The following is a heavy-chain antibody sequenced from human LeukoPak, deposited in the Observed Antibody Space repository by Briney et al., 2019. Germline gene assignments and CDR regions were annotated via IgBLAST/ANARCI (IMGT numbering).Heavy chain of an antibody. D-gene: IGHD2-2*01. Sequence: PGGTLRLSCAASGFTFSNFAMMWVRQAPGKGLEWVSTISGSGVNTAYADSVKGRFTISRDNSKSTLSLQMDSLRADDTAVYYCAKRSGISCHLRYIDYWGQGTLVTVSS. CDR1: GFTFSNFA. CDR3: AKRSGISCHLRYIDY. J-gene: IGHJ4*02. CDR2: ISGSGVNT. V-gene: IGHV3-23*01.